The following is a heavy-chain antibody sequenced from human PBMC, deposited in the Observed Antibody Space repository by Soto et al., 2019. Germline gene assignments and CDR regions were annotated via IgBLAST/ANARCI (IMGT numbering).Heavy chain of an antibody. J-gene: IGHJ5*02. CDR2: IYYSGST. D-gene: IGHD2-2*01. Sequence: SETLSLTCTVSGDSVSTNSYYWSWIRQPPGKGLEWIGYIYYSGSTNYNPSLKSRVTISVDTSKNQFSLKLSSVTAADTAVYYCARVPDRWGQGTLVTVSS. V-gene: IGHV4-61*01. CDR3: ARVPDR. CDR1: GDSVSTNSYY.